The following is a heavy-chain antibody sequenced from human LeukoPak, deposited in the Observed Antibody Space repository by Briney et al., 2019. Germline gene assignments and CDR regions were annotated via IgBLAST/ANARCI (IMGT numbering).Heavy chain of an antibody. CDR2: INPSGGST. J-gene: IGHJ6*02. D-gene: IGHD3-22*01. V-gene: IGHV1-46*01. CDR1: GYTFTSYY. CDR3: ARDGPTYYYDSSGYYPMDV. Sequence: GASVKVSCKASGYTFTSYYMHWVRQAPGQGLEWMGIINPSGGSTSYAQKFQGRVTMARDTSTSTVYMELSSLRSEDTAVYYCARDGPTYYYDSSGYYPMDVWGQGTTVTVSS.